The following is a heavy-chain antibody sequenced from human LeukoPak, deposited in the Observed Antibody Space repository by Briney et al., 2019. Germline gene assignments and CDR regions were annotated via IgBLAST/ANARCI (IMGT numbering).Heavy chain of an antibody. CDR2: IKQDGSEK. Sequence: GGSLRLSCAASGFTFSTYWMSWVRQAPGKGLEWVANIKQDGSEKYYVDSVKGRFTISRDNAKNSLYLQMSSLRADDTAVYYCACNLYYYDSSAWIGAFDIWGQGTMVTVSS. D-gene: IGHD3-22*01. J-gene: IGHJ3*02. CDR3: ACNLYYYDSSAWIGAFDI. V-gene: IGHV3-7*01. CDR1: GFTFSTYW.